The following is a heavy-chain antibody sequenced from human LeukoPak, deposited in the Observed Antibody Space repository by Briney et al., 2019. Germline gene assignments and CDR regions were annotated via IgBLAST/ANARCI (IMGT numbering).Heavy chain of an antibody. Sequence: GGSLRLSCAASGFTVSSNYMNWVRQAPGKGLEWVSVIYSGGDTYYADSVKGRFTISRDNSKNTLYLQMNSLRAEDTAVYYCTRGPGSTWYSDYWGQGTLVTVSS. V-gene: IGHV3-66*02. CDR1: GFTVSSNY. J-gene: IGHJ4*02. D-gene: IGHD6-13*01. CDR3: TRGPGSTWYSDY. CDR2: IYSGGDT.